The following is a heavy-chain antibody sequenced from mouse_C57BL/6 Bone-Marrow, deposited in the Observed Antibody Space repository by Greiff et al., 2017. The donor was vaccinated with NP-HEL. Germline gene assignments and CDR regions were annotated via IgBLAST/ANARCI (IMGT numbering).Heavy chain of an antibody. Sequence: VQLQQSGPGLVKPSQSLSLTCSVTGYSITSGYYWNWIRQFPGNKLEWMGYISYDGSNNYNPSLKNRISITRDTSKNQFFLKLNSVTTEDTATYYCARGGVGRGFAYWGQGTLVTVSA. CDR2: ISYDGSN. J-gene: IGHJ3*01. V-gene: IGHV3-6*01. D-gene: IGHD4-1*01. CDR1: GYSITSGYY. CDR3: ARGGVGRGFAY.